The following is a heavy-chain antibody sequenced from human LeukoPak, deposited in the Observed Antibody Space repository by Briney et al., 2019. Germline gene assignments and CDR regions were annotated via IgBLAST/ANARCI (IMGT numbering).Heavy chain of an antibody. CDR2: IYYSGST. D-gene: IGHD6-19*01. V-gene: IGHV4-39*01. J-gene: IGHJ4*01. CDR3: ARHPVAVAGTLGY. CDR1: GGSISSSSYY. Sequence: SSETLSLTCTVSGGSISSSSYYWGWIRQPPGKGLEWIGSIYYSGSTYYNPSLKSRVTISVDTSKNQFSLKLSSVTAADTAVYYGARHPVAVAGTLGYWGHGTLVTVSS.